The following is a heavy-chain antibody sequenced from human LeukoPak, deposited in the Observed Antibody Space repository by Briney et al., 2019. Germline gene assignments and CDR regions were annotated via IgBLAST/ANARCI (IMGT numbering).Heavy chain of an antibody. D-gene: IGHD2-2*01. CDR3: ARGAVVPAAMSPYYYYGMDV. CDR2: MNPNSGNT. CDR1: GYTFTSYD. V-gene: IGHV1-8*01. J-gene: IGHJ6*02. Sequence: GASVKVSCKASGYTFTSYDINWVRQATGQGLEWMGWMNPNSGNTGYAQKFQGRVTMTRNTSISTVYMELSSLRSEDTAVYYCARGAVVPAAMSPYYYYGMDVWGQGTTVTVSS.